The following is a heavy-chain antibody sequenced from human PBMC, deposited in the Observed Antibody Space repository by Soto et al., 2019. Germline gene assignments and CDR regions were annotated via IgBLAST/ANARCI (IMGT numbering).Heavy chain of an antibody. CDR1: GSSISSEYY. V-gene: IGHV4-38-2*02. D-gene: IGHD2-21*02. J-gene: IGHJ4*02. Sequence: SETLSLTCGVSGSSISSEYYWGWIRQPPGKGLEWIGSIYHRGSTYYNPSLKSRVTMSLDTSKNHFSLKLTSATAADTAVYYCARDVVVTSVHQYYFDYWGQGALVTVSS. CDR2: IYHRGST. CDR3: ARDVVVTSVHQYYFDY.